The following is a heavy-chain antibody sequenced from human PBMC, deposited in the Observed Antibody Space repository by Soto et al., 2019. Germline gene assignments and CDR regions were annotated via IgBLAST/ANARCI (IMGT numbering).Heavy chain of an antibody. V-gene: IGHV1-3*01. J-gene: IGHJ1*01. CDR3: ATSGSPYYDTSGNLLLES. D-gene: IGHD3-22*01. Sequence: ASVNVSCKSSGYSFTSHSVHWVRQAPGQRPEWLGWINAEHGQTNSSQKFHDRLTITRETSASTAYMELVSLTSEASAVYYCATSGSPYYDTSGNLLLESWGQGTLVTVSS. CDR2: INAEHGQT. CDR1: GYSFTSHS.